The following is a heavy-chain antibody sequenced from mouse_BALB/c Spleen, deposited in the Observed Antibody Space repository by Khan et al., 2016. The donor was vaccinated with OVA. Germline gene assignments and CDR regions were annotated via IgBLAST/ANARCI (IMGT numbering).Heavy chain of an antibody. V-gene: IGHV1-18*01. CDR1: GYIFSDYT. Sequence: EVQLQQSGPELVKPGASVKISCKASGYIFSDYTMDWVKQSHGKSLEWIGDINPNNGDTFYNQKFKGKATLTVDKSSSTAFMELRSLTSEDTAVYYCARTGYGSLGYWGQGTTRTVSS. CDR2: INPNNGDT. J-gene: IGHJ2*01. D-gene: IGHD1-1*01. CDR3: ARTGYGSLGY.